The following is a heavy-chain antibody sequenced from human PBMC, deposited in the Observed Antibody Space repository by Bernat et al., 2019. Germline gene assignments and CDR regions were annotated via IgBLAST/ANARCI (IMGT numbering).Heavy chain of an antibody. CDR2: IYSDGRT. CDR3: LRGSTRDY. Sequence: EVQLVESGGGLIQPGGSLRLSCAASGFTVSSTYMSWVRQAPGKGLEWVSVIYSDGRTYYADSVKSRFTISRDNSKNTLYLQMNSLRAEDTAVYYCLRGSTRDYWGQGALVTVSS. CDR1: GFTVSSTY. D-gene: IGHD3-10*01. J-gene: IGHJ4*02. V-gene: IGHV3-53*01.